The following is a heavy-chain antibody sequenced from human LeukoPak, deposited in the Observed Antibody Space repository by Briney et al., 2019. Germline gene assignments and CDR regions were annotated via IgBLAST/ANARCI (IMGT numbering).Heavy chain of an antibody. J-gene: IGHJ4*02. Sequence: GRSLRLSCAASGLTFRSYGMHWVRQAPGKGLEWVAVIWYDGSNQYYADSVKGRFIISRDNSKNMLYLQMNSLRAEDTAVYYCAKEDYDSSGYYSHFDYWGQGTLVAVSS. CDR1: GLTFRSYG. D-gene: IGHD3-22*01. CDR2: IWYDGSNQ. V-gene: IGHV3-33*06. CDR3: AKEDYDSSGYYSHFDY.